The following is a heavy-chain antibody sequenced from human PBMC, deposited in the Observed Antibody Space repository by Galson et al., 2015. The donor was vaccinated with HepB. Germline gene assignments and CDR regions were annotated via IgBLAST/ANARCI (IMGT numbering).Heavy chain of an antibody. CDR2: IDPSDSYT. J-gene: IGHJ4*02. CDR1: GYSFTSYW. D-gene: IGHD3-10*01. Sequence: QSGAEVKKPGESLRISCKGSGYSFTSYWISWVRQMPGKGLEWMGRIDPSDSYTNYSPSFQGHVTISADKSISTAYLQWSSLKASDTAMYYCARHKKSYYGSGSYGDFDYWGQGTLVTVSS. CDR3: ARHKKSYYGSGSYGDFDY. V-gene: IGHV5-10-1*01.